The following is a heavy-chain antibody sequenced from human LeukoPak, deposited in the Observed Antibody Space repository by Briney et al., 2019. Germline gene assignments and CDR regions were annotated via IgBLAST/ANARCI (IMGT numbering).Heavy chain of an antibody. J-gene: IGHJ4*02. D-gene: IGHD5-18*01. CDR3: ARDESWLPDY. Sequence: GGSLRLSCAASGFIFSSYEMNWVRQAPGKGLEWLSYINTNGRTIYYADSVKDRFTISRDNAKNSLYLQMNSLRAEDTAVYYCARDESWLPDYWGQGTLVTVSS. V-gene: IGHV3-48*03. CDR1: GFIFSSYE. CDR2: INTNGRTI.